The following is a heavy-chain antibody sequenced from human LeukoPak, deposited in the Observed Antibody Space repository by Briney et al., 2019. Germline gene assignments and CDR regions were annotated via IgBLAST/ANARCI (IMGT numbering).Heavy chain of an antibody. CDR2: ISAYNGNT. CDR3: ASLKNYYDSSGYLVTDAFDI. Sequence: ASVKVSCKASGYTFTSYGISWVRQAPGQGLEWMGWISAYNGNTNYAQKLQGRVTMTTDTSTSTAYMELRSLRSDDTAVYYCASLKNYYDSSGYLVTDAFDIWGQGTMVTVSS. D-gene: IGHD3-22*01. J-gene: IGHJ3*02. CDR1: GYTFTSYG. V-gene: IGHV1-18*01.